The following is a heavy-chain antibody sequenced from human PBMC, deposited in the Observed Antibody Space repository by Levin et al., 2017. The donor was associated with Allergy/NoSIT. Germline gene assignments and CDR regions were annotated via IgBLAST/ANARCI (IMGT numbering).Heavy chain of an antibody. Sequence: PGGSLRLSCAASGFTFSSYGMHWVRQAPGKGLEWVAGISDDGSDKYYADSVKGRFTISRDNSKNTLYLQMNSLRAEDTAVYYCAKTRSSWSLPGDSWGQGTLVTVSS. J-gene: IGHJ4*02. D-gene: IGHD6-13*01. V-gene: IGHV3-30*18. CDR3: AKTRSSWSLPGDS. CDR1: GFTFSSYG. CDR2: ISDDGSDK.